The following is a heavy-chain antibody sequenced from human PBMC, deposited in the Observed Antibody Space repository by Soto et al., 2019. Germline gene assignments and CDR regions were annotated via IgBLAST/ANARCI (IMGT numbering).Heavy chain of an antibody. Sequence: QVQLQESGPRLVKPSQTLSLTCTVSGGSISSGAYYWSWIRQHPGKGLEWIGYIYYSGSTYYNPSLESRVTLSVDTSRKQFSLKVSSVTAADTAVYYCARANYFDSSGPFDYWGPGTLVTVSS. CDR3: ARANYFDSSGPFDY. V-gene: IGHV4-31*03. D-gene: IGHD3-22*01. CDR2: IYYSGST. J-gene: IGHJ4*02. CDR1: GGSISSGAYY.